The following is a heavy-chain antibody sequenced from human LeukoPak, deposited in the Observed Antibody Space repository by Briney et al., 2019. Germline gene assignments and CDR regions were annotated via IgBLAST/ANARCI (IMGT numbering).Heavy chain of an antibody. CDR1: GYSFTSYW. V-gene: IGHV5-51*01. J-gene: IGHJ4*02. D-gene: IGHD6-19*01. Sequence: GESLKISCKCSGYSFTSYWIGWVRRMPGKGLEWLGIINPGDSDTRCSPSFQGQVTISADKSISTANLQWSSLKASDTAMYYCARRIGSGWYDYWGQGTLVTVSS. CDR3: ARRIGSGWYDY. CDR2: INPGDSDT.